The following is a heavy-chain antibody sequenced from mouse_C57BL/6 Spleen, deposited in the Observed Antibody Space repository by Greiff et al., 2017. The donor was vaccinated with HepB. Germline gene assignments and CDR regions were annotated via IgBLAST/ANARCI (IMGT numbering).Heavy chain of an antibody. CDR2: IYPRSGNT. V-gene: IGHV1-81*01. CDR1: GYTFTSYG. Sequence: QVQLQQSGAELARPGASVKLSCKASGYTFTSYGISWVKQRTGQGLEWIGEIYPRSGNTYYNEKFKGKATLTADKSSSTAYMELRSLTCEDSAVYFCARPYYYGSSSYFDYWGQGTTLTVSS. J-gene: IGHJ2*01. D-gene: IGHD1-1*01. CDR3: ARPYYYGSSSYFDY.